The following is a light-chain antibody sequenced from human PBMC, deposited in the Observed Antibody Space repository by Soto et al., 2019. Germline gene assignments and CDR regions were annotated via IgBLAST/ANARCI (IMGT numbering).Light chain of an antibody. Sequence: QLLLTQSPSASASLGASVKLTCTLSNGHSHYAIAWLQQQPEKGPRYLMKVDTEGSHNKGDGIPDRFSGSTSGAERYLTISSLQSEDEADYYCQTWGAGIQVFGGGTKLTVL. CDR3: QTWGAGIQV. J-gene: IGLJ3*02. CDR2: VDTEGSH. V-gene: IGLV4-69*01. CDR1: NGHSHYA.